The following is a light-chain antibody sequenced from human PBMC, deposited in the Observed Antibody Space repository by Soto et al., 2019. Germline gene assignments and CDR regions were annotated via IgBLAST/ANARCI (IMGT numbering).Light chain of an antibody. CDR3: QQTHSFPIT. CDR2: GAS. V-gene: IGKV1-12*01. CDR1: QGISSY. J-gene: IGKJ5*01. Sequence: IQMTQSPSSLSASVGDRVTITCRASQGISSYLAWYQQKPGKAPKLLIYGASSLQSGVPSRFSGSGFGTDFTLTISSLQPEDFATYFCQQTHSFPITFGQGTRLEIK.